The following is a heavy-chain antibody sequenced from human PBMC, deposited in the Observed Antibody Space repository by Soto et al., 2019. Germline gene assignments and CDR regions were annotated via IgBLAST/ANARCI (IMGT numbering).Heavy chain of an antibody. CDR3: ARSYYLADAFDI. D-gene: IGHD3-16*01. CDR2: ISAFNGNT. J-gene: IGHJ3*02. CDR1: GFRFSDYG. V-gene: IGHV1-18*01. Sequence: ASVKVSCKASGFRFSDYGFNWLRQAPGQGLEWMGWISAFNGNTETAQGLQDRVTMTTDSSTTTAHMDLTNLTTDDTAIYYCARSYYLADAFDIWGQGTMVTVSS.